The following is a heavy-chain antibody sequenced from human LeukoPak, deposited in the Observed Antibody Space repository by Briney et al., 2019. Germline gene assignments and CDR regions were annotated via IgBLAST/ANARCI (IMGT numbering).Heavy chain of an antibody. CDR3: ARSYCSGGSCSYYYYYGMYV. V-gene: IGHV3-33*08. Sequence: GGSLRLSCAASGFTFSSYGMHWVRQAPGKGLEWVAVIWYDGSNKYYADSVKGRFTISRDNSKNTLYLQMNSLRAEDTAVYYCARSYCSGGSCSYYYYYGMYVWGKGTTVTVSS. D-gene: IGHD2-15*01. CDR1: GFTFSSYG. J-gene: IGHJ6*01. CDR2: IWYDGSNK.